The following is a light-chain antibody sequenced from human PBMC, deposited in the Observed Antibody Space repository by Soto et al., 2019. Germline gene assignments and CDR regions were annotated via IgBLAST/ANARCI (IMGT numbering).Light chain of an antibody. CDR3: QPRSKWPIT. CDR1: QSVRNY. J-gene: IGKJ5*01. V-gene: IGKV3-11*01. Sequence: VLTECPSTLVVAPGEKATLAGRASQSVRNYLALYQQKPGQAPRLLIYDASNRATGIPARFSGSGSGTDSTLTISSLEPEDSAVYYCQPRSKWPITFGQGTRLEIK. CDR2: DAS.